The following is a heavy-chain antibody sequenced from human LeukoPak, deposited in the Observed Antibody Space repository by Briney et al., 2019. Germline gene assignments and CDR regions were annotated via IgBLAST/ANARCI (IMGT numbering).Heavy chain of an antibody. V-gene: IGHV4-34*01. Sequence: PSETLSLTCAVYGGSFSGYYWSWIRQPPGKGLEWIGEINHSGSTNYNPSLKSRVTISVDTSKNQFSLKLSSVTAADTAVYYCARFPRFGYLLFDYWGQGTLVTVSS. CDR1: GGSFSGYY. J-gene: IGHJ4*02. D-gene: IGHD5-18*01. CDR2: INHSGST. CDR3: ARFPRFGYLLFDY.